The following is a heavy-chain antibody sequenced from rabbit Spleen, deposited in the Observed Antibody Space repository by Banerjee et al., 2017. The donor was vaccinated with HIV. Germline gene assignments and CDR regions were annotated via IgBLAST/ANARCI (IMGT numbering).Heavy chain of an antibody. D-gene: IGHD1-1*01. CDR1: GFSFNIDYF. J-gene: IGHJ6*01. Sequence: QSLEESGGGLVKPEGSLTLTCTASGFSFNIDYFPCWVRQAPGKGLEWIACTVGGRSTFTYYASWAKGRFTISKASSTTVTLQMTSLTAADTATYFCARDTATSFSTYGMDLWGQGTLVTVS. CDR2: TVGGRSTFT. CDR3: ARDTATSFSTYGMDL. V-gene: IGHV1S40*01.